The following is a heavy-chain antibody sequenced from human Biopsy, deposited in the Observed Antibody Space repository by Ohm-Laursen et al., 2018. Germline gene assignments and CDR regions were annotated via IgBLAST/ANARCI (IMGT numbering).Heavy chain of an antibody. CDR1: GFTVYNNY. CDR2: INSGGDT. Sequence: SLRLSCAASGFTVYNNYMTWVRQAPGKGLEWVSLINSGGDTRYADSVKGRFTISRDSSKNTLYLQMNSLRVEDTAVYYFARGGGYNWNNGWFDPWGQGTLVTVSS. J-gene: IGHJ5*02. D-gene: IGHD1/OR15-1a*01. CDR3: ARGGGYNWNNGWFDP. V-gene: IGHV3-66*01.